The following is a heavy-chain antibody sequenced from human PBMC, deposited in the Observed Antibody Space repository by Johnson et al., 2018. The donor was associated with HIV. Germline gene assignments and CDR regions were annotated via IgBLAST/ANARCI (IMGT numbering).Heavy chain of an antibody. Sequence: EQLVESGGGVVRPGGSLRLSCAASGFMFGDFAMSWVRQSPGKGLGWVSGINWNGGNIGYADSVKGRFSISRDNAKNSLYLHMNSLRVEDTALYYCVRVVGTMIGSDARARMCDGRNDAFDIWGQGTMVTVSS. CDR3: VRVVGTMIGSDARARMCDGRNDAFDI. V-gene: IGHV3-20*04. CDR1: GFMFGDFA. CDR2: INWNGGNI. J-gene: IGHJ3*02. D-gene: IGHD3-22*01.